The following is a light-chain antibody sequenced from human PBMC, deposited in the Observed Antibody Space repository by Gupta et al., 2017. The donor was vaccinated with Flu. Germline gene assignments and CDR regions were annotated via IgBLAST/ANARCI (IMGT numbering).Light chain of an antibody. CDR3: TSDTSRSVGV. Sequence: RTNSWTGTSSEIGGDNYGSWYQQHPGKAHKLVIYEVNKRPAGVARRFSGSKSGNTASLTISGRKEEDDADYYGTSDTSRSVGVFGTGTRITVL. CDR1: SSEIGGDNY. CDR2: EVN. V-gene: IGLV2-14*01. J-gene: IGLJ1*01.